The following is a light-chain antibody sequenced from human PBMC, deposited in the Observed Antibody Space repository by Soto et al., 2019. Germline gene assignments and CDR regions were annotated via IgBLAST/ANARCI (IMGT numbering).Light chain of an antibody. CDR2: DVS. CDR1: SSDVGTYNY. Sequence: QSALTQPRSVSGSPGQSVTISCTGTSSDVGTYNYVSWYQQHPGKAPKLMIYDVSQRPSGVPDRFSGSKSGNTASLTISGLQAEDESDYYCCSYAASYTLVLGGGTKLTVL. V-gene: IGLV2-11*01. CDR3: CSYAASYTLV. J-gene: IGLJ2*01.